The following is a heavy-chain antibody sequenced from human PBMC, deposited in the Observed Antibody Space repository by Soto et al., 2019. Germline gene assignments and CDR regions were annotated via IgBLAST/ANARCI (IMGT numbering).Heavy chain of an antibody. J-gene: IGHJ6*02. V-gene: IGHV1-69*01. Sequence: QVQLVQSGAEVKKPGSSVKVSCMASGGTFSSYTINWVRQAPGQGPEWMGGGIPIFDTANYAQKFQGRVTITADESTRTSYMEASSLRSEDTAVYYCARNGTLTGYSYGMDVWGQGTTVTVSS. D-gene: IGHD1-1*01. CDR1: GGTFSSYT. CDR2: GIPIFDTA. CDR3: ARNGTLTGYSYGMDV.